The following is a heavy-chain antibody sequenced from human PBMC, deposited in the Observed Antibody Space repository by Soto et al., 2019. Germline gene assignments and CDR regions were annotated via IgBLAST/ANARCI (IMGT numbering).Heavy chain of an antibody. CDR3: ARVTEYCSGGSCYRPYYFDY. CDR1: GGSFSGYY. Sequence: SETLSLTCAVYGGSFSGYYWSWIRQPPGKGLEWIGEINHSGSTNYNPSLKSRVTISVDTSKNQFSLMLSSVTAADTAVYYCARVTEYCSGGSCYRPYYFDYWGQGTLVTVSS. J-gene: IGHJ4*02. V-gene: IGHV4-34*01. D-gene: IGHD2-15*01. CDR2: INHSGST.